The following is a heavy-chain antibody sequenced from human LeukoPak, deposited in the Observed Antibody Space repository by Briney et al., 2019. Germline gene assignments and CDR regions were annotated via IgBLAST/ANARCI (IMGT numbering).Heavy chain of an antibody. Sequence: GGSLRLSCAACGFTVSSNYMSWVRQAPGKGLEWVSVIYSGGSTYYADSVKSRFTISRDNSKNTLYLQMNSLRAEDTAVYYCARGRTTLITFGGVILDYWGQGTLFTVSS. CDR3: ARGRTTLITFGGVILDY. V-gene: IGHV3-53*01. CDR2: IYSGGST. D-gene: IGHD3-16*02. CDR1: GFTVSSNY. J-gene: IGHJ4*02.